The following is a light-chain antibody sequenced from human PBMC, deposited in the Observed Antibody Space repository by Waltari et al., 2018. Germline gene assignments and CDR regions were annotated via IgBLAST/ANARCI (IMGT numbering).Light chain of an antibody. CDR3: QQYRSLPAT. V-gene: IGKV3-20*01. CDR2: PAS. Sequence: EVVLTQSPGTLSLSPGEGATLPCRARQGVGKYLPWHQQRPGQAPRLLIYPASSRATGIADRFSGSRSETDFSLTISRLEPEDFAVYYCQQYRSLPATFGQGTKVEI. J-gene: IGKJ1*01. CDR1: QGVGKY.